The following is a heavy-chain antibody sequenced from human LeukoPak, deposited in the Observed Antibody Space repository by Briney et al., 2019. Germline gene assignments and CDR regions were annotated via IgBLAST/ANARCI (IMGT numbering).Heavy chain of an antibody. CDR2: ISYDGSNK. CDR3: AKDHPTNDYGDYYFDY. CDR1: GFTFSSYG. V-gene: IGHV3-30*18. Sequence: GRSLRLSCAASGFTFSSYGMHWFRQAPGKGLEWVAVISYDGSNKYYADSVKGRFTISRDNSKNTLYLQMNSLRAEDTAVYYCAKDHPTNDYGDYYFDYWGQGTLVTVSS. D-gene: IGHD4-17*01. J-gene: IGHJ4*02.